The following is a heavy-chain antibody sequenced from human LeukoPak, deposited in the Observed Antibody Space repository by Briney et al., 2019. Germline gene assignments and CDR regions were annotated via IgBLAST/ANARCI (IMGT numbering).Heavy chain of an antibody. J-gene: IGHJ4*02. D-gene: IGHD5-12*01. CDR3: AGERGGYGLY. CDR2: ISSSGSTL. CDR1: GFTFSSYE. V-gene: IGHV3-48*03. Sequence: PGGSLRLSCAASGFTFSSYELNWVRQSPGKGLEWISYISSSGSTLYYADSVKGRFTISRDDAKNSLYLQMNSLRGDDTAMYYCAGERGGYGLYWGQGTLVTVSS.